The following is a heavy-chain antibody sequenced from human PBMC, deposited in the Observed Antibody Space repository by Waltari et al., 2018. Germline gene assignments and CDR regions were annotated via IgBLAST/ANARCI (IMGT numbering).Heavy chain of an antibody. D-gene: IGHD3-22*01. CDR3: ARGGNDSSGYYYATQYYFDY. Sequence: QVQLQESGPGLVKPSQTLSLTCTVSGGSISSGSYYWSWIRQPAGKGLEWIGRIYTSGSTNYNPSLKSRVTISVDTSKNQFSLKLSSVTAADTAVYYCARGGNDSSGYYYATQYYFDYWGQGTLVTVSS. CDR1: GGSISSGSYY. J-gene: IGHJ4*02. CDR2: IYTSGST. V-gene: IGHV4-61*02.